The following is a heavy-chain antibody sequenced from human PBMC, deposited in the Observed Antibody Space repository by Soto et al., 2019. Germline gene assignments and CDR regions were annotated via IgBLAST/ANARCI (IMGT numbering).Heavy chain of an antibody. D-gene: IGHD2-2*01. CDR2: IYHSGRT. Sequence: QVQLQESGPGLVKPSGTLSLTCAVSGGSISSSNWWSWVRQPPGKGLEWIGEIYHSGRTNYNPSLKSRATISVDKSTNQFSLKLSSVTAADTAVYYCARVVGGYYYGMDVWGQGTTVTVSS. CDR1: GGSISSSNW. CDR3: ARVVGGYYYGMDV. V-gene: IGHV4-4*02. J-gene: IGHJ6*02.